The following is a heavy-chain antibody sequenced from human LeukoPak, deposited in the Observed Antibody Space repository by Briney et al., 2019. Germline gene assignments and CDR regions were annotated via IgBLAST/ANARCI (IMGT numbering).Heavy chain of an antibody. D-gene: IGHD4-17*01. CDR3: TTLLYGDYSGAY. CDR1: GFTVSSNY. J-gene: IGHJ4*02. V-gene: IGHV3-53*01. CDR2: IYSGGST. Sequence: PGGSLRLSCAASGFTVSSNYMSWVRQAPGKGLEWVSVIYSGGSTYSADSVRGRFTISRDNSKNTLYLQMNSLKTEDTAVYYCTTLLYGDYSGAYWSQGTLVTVSS.